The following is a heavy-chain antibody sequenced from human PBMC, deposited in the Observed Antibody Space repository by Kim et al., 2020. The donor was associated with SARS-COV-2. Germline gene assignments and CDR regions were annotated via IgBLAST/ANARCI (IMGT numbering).Heavy chain of an antibody. D-gene: IGHD6-19*01. CDR3: GKDESGCLDY. J-gene: IGHJ4*02. V-gene: IGHV3-23*03. CDR1: GFTFSSYA. CDR2: IYSGGSST. Sequence: GGSLRLSCAASGFTFSSYAMNWVRQAPGKGLEWVSVIYSGGSSTYYADSVKGRFTISRDNSKNTLYLQMNSLRAEDTAIYYCGKDESGCLDYWGQGILVTVSS.